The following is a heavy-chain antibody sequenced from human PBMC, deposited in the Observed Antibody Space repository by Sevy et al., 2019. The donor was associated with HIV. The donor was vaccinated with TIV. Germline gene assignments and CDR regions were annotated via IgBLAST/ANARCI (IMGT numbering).Heavy chain of an antibody. CDR1: GFVILTYG. J-gene: IGHJ5*02. D-gene: IGHD3-9*01. CDR3: AIVPTALYDDDVLTRQNWFDP. CDR2: ISAYNGNR. V-gene: IGHV1-18*01. Sequence: ASVKVSCKVSGFVILTYGITWVRQAPGQGLEWMGWISAYNGNRNYAQKLQGRVTMTTDTSTNTDTTTSYMELRSLRPDDTAVYYCAIVPTALYDDDVLTRQNWFDPWGQGTLVTVSS.